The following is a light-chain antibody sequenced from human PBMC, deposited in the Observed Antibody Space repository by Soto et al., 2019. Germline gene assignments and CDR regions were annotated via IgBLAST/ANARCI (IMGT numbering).Light chain of an antibody. J-gene: IGKJ2*01. CDR2: GAS. V-gene: IGKV3-20*01. CDR3: RLYGSSPPMYT. CDR1: QSVNNIY. Sequence: DIVLTQSPGTLSLSPGERASLSCRASQSVNNIYLGWYQQKPGQAPRLLLYGASSRATGIPDRFSGSGSGTDFTLTISRLEPEDFAVYYCRLYGSSPPMYTFGQGTKLEIK.